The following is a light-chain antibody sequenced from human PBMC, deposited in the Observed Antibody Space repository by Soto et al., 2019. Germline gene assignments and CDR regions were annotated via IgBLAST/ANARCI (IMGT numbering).Light chain of an antibody. CDR3: QQYGSSPPT. J-gene: IGKJ1*01. CDR1: QSVSSSY. CDR2: GAS. V-gene: IGKV3-20*01. Sequence: EIVLTQSPGTLSLSPGERATLSCRASQSVSSSYLAWYQQKPGQAPRLLIYGASSRATGIPDRFSGSGSGTDFTLTISRLEPDDFAVDYCQQYGSSPPTFGQGTKVEIK.